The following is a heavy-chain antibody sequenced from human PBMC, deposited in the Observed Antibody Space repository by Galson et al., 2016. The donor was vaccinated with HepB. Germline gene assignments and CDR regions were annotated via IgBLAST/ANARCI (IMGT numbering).Heavy chain of an antibody. CDR2: FYWDDDK. D-gene: IGHD3-10*01. V-gene: IGHV2-5*02. J-gene: IGHJ5*02. CDR1: GFSLSTSGVG. CDR3: AHRRVVQGVIRWFDP. Sequence: PALVKPTQTLTLTCTFSGFSLSTSGVGVGWIGQPPGKALEWLALFYWDDDKRHSPSLKSRLTITKDTSKNQVVLKMTNMDPVDTATYYCAHRRVVQGVIRWFDPWGQGTLVTVSS.